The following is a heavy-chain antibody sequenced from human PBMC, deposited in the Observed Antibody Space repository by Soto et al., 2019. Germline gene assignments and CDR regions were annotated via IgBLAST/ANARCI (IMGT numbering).Heavy chain of an antibody. J-gene: IGHJ4*02. V-gene: IGHV1-46*01. CDR1: GYSLTSYY. D-gene: IGHD2-21*02. CDR3: ARDLTAADY. CDR2: INPSGGST. Sequence: ASVKVSCEASGYSLTSYYIHWVRQAPRQGLEWMAIINPSGGSTNYAQKFQGRVTVTRDTSTSTVNMELSSLSSEDTAVYYCARDLTAADYWGQGTLVTVSS.